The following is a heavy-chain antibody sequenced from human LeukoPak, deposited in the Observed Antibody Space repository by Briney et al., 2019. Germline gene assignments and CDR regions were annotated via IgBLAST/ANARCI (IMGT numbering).Heavy chain of an antibody. CDR2: IYPGDSDT. V-gene: IGHV5-51*01. J-gene: IGHJ5*02. Sequence: GASLKISCKGSGYSFTSYWIGWVRQMPGKGLEWMGIIYPGDSDTRYSPSFQGQVTISADKSISTAYLQWSSQKASETAMYYCARVAPQYQLLLDWLEPWGQGTLVTVPS. CDR3: ARVAPQYQLLLDWLEP. CDR1: GYSFTSYW. D-gene: IGHD2-2*01.